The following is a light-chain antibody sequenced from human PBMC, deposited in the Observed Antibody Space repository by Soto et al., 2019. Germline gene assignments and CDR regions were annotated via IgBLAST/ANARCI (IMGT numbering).Light chain of an antibody. V-gene: IGKV1-5*03. CDR3: QHYNSYSEA. J-gene: IGKJ1*01. CDR1: QNIRSR. Sequence: DFQMTQSPSTLSASVGDRVTITCRASQNIRSRLAWFQQKPGKAPKLLIYKASSLESGVPSRFSGSGSGTEFTLTISSLQPDDFATYYCQHYNSYSEAFGQGTKVDI. CDR2: KAS.